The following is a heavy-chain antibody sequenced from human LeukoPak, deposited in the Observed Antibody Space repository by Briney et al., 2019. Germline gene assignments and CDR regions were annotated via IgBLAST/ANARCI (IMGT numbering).Heavy chain of an antibody. D-gene: IGHD2-8*01. Sequence: SETLSLTCTVSGGSISSGGYYWSWIRQHPGKGLEWIGYIYYSGSTYYNPSLKSRVTISVDTSKNQFSLKLSSVTAADTALYYCAREAYSYCTNGVCPHGMDVWGQGTTVTVSS. V-gene: IGHV4-31*03. CDR3: AREAYSYCTNGVCPHGMDV. J-gene: IGHJ6*02. CDR2: IYYSGST. CDR1: GGSISSGGYY.